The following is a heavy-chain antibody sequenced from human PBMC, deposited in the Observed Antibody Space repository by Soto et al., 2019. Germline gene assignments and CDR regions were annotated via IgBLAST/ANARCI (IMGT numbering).Heavy chain of an antibody. J-gene: IGHJ3*02. CDR3: ARGRGVVREEALDI. CDR1: GYTFTSYS. V-gene: IGHV1-46*01. D-gene: IGHD3-3*01. CDR2: INPSGGSP. Sequence: QVQLVQSGAEVKKPGASVKVSCKASGYTFTSYSMHWVRQAPGQGLEWMGIINPSGGSPSSAQKGQGRVTMTRDTATSTGDMELSSLRSEDTAVDYWARGRGVVREEALDIWGQGTMVTVSS.